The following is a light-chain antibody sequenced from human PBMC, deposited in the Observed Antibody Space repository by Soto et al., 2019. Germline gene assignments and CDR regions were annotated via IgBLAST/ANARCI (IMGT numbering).Light chain of an antibody. CDR2: RTN. CDR3: AAWDDSLSGRV. CDR1: SSNIGSNY. V-gene: IGLV1-47*01. Sequence: QSVLPQPPSASGTPGQRVTISCSGSSSNIGSNYVYWYQHLPGAAPKLLIYRTNQRPSGVPDRFSGSRSGTSAFLAISGLRSEDEADYYCAAWDDSLSGRVFGTGTKVTVL. J-gene: IGLJ1*01.